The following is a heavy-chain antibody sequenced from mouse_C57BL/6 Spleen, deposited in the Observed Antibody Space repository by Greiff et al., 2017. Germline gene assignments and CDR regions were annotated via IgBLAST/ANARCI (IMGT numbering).Heavy chain of an antibody. V-gene: IGHV14-2*01. J-gene: IGHJ3*01. Sequence: EVQRVESGAELVKPGASVKLSCTASGFNIKDYYMHWVKQRTEQGLEWIGRIDPEDGETKYAPKFQGKATITADTSSNTAYLQLSSLTSEDTAVYYCAQGGIYYDYDGPFAYWGQGTLVTVSA. CDR1: GFNIKDYY. CDR3: AQGGIYYDYDGPFAY. CDR2: IDPEDGET. D-gene: IGHD2-4*01.